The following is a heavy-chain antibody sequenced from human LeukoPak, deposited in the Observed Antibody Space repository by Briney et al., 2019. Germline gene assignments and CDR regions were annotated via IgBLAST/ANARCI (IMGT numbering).Heavy chain of an antibody. CDR2: IYYSGST. V-gene: IGHV4-59*08. Sequence: PSETLSLTCTVSGGSISSYYWSWIRQPPGKGLEWIGYIYYSGSTNYNPSLKSRVTISVDTSKNQFSLKLSSVTAADTAVYYCARHIGGYCFDYWGQGILVTVSS. D-gene: IGHD1-26*01. J-gene: IGHJ4*02. CDR3: ARHIGGYCFDY. CDR1: GGSISSYY.